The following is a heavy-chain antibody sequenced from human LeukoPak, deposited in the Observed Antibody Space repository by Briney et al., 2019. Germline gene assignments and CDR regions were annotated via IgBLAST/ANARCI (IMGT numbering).Heavy chain of an antibody. D-gene: IGHD3-10*01. V-gene: IGHV4-38-2*02. J-gene: IGHJ4*02. CDR3: ARERYYASGSYSGMWYFDY. Sequence: PSGTLSLTCAVSGYSISSGYYWGWIRQPPGKGLEWIGTIYHNGNTYYNSSLKSRVTISVDTSKNQFSLKLNSVTAADTAVYYCARERYYASGSYSGMWYFDYWGQGTLVTASS. CDR2: IYHNGNT. CDR1: GYSISSGYY.